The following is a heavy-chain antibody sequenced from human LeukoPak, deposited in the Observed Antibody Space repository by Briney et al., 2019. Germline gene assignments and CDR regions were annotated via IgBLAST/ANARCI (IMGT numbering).Heavy chain of an antibody. CDR1: GGSFSGYY. Sequence: SETLSLTCALYGGSFSGYYWSWIRQPPGKGLEWIGEINHSGSTNYNPSLKSRVTISVDTSKNQFSLKLSSVTAADTAVYYCARGPLPDYWGQGTLVTVSS. CDR3: ARGPLPDY. V-gene: IGHV4-34*01. J-gene: IGHJ4*02. CDR2: INHSGST.